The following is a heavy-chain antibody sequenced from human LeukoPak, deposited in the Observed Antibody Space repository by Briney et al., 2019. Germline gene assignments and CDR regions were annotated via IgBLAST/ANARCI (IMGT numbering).Heavy chain of an antibody. CDR2: IYHSGST. CDR1: GYSISSGYY. Sequence: PSETLSLTCAVSGYSISSGYYWGWIRQPPVKGLEWIGSIYHSGSTYYNPSLKSRVTISVDTSKNQFSLKLSSVTAADTAVYYCARVRNLGPLGYWRQGTLVTVSS. CDR3: ARVRNLGPLGY. J-gene: IGHJ4*02. D-gene: IGHD1-7*01. V-gene: IGHV4-38-2*01.